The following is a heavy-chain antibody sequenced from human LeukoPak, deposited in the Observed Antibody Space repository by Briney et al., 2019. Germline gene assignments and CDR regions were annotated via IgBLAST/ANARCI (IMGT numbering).Heavy chain of an antibody. CDR1: VFTFSSYW. CDR2: INSDGTST. V-gene: IGHV3-74*01. CDR3: SQDMGATPDY. Sequence: GGSLRLSCAASVFTFSSYWMLWLRQAPGKGLVWVSRINSDGTSTSYADSVKGRFTISRDNAKNTLHLQMNSLRAEDTAVYYCSQDMGATPDYGGQGTLVTVSS. D-gene: IGHD1-26*01. J-gene: IGHJ4*02.